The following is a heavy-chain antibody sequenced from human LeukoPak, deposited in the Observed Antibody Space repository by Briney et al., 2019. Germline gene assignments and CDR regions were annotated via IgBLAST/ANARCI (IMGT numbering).Heavy chain of an antibody. D-gene: IGHD3-22*01. J-gene: IGHJ6*03. Sequence: GGSLRLSCGASGFTFSSYGMHWVRQAPGKGLEWVSSISSSSSYIYYADSVKGRFTISRDNAKNSLYLQMNSLRAEDTAVYYCARDLRATDYYDSSGYYYYYYYMDVWGKGTTVTVSS. CDR2: ISSSSSYI. V-gene: IGHV3-21*01. CDR1: GFTFSSYG. CDR3: ARDLRATDYYDSSGYYYYYYYMDV.